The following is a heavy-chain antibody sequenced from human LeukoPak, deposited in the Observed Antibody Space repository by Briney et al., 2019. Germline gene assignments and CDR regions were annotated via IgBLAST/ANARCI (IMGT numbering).Heavy chain of an antibody. Sequence: GGSLRLSCAASGFTFDDYAMHWVRQAPGKGLEWVSSISSSSSYIYYADSVKGRFTISRDNAKNSLYLQMNSLRAEDTAVYYCARLPYSSGWYHTYYFDYWGQGTLVTVSS. J-gene: IGHJ4*02. D-gene: IGHD6-19*01. CDR3: ARLPYSSGWYHTYYFDY. CDR1: GFTFDDYA. CDR2: ISSSSSYI. V-gene: IGHV3-21*01.